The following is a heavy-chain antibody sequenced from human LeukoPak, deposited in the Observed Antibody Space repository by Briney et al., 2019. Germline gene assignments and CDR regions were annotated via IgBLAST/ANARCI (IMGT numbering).Heavy chain of an antibody. Sequence: GSLRLSCAASGFTFSSYWMSWIRQPPGKGLEWIGEINHSGSTNYNPSLKSRVTISVDTSKNQFSLKLSSVTAADTAVYYCARVPLVRGVRDYYYYMDVWGKGTTVTVSS. CDR1: GFTFSSYW. J-gene: IGHJ6*03. V-gene: IGHV4-34*01. CDR2: INHSGST. CDR3: ARVPLVRGVRDYYYYMDV. D-gene: IGHD3-10*01.